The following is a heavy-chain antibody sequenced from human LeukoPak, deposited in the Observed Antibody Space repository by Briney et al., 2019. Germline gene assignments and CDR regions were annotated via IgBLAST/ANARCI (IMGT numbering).Heavy chain of an antibody. V-gene: IGHV3-9*01. J-gene: IGHJ4*02. CDR1: GFTFDDYA. CDR3: AKAFGGSSSSSFFDY. D-gene: IGHD6-6*01. Sequence: GGSLRLSCAASGFTFDDYAMHWVRQAPGKGLEWVSGISWNSGSIGYADSVKGRFTISRDNAKNSLYLQMNSLRAEDTALYYCAKAFGGSSSSSFFDYWGQGTLVTVSS. CDR2: ISWNSGSI.